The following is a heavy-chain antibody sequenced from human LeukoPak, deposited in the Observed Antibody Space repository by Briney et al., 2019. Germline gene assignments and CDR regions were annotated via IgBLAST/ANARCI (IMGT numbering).Heavy chain of an antibody. CDR1: GFTFDDYG. V-gene: IGHV3-20*04. CDR2: INWNGGST. J-gene: IGHJ4*02. Sequence: GGSLRLSCAASGFTFDDYGMSWVRQAPGKGLEWVSGINWNGGSTGYADSVKGRFTISRDNAKNTLYLQMNSLRAEDTAVYYCAKGSLGGYSWYYFDYWGQGTLVTVSS. CDR3: AKGSLGGYSWYYFDY. D-gene: IGHD3-22*01.